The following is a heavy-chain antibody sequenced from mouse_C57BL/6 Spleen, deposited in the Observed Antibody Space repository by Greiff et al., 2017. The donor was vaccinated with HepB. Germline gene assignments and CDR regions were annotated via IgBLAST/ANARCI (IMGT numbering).Heavy chain of an antibody. J-gene: IGHJ4*01. V-gene: IGHV1-53*01. Sequence: QVQLQQSGTELVKPGASVKLSCKASGYTFTSYWMHWVKQRPGQGLEWIGNINPSNGGTNYNEKFKSKATLTVDKSSSTAYMQLSSLTSEDSAVYYCAREDTGFYAMDYWGQGTSVTVSS. CDR2: INPSNGGT. CDR3: AREDTGFYAMDY. D-gene: IGHD4-1*01. CDR1: GYTFTSYW.